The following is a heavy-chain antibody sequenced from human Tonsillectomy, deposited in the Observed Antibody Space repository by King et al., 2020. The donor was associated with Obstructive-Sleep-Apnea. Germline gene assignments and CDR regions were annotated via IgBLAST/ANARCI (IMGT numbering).Heavy chain of an antibody. V-gene: IGHV3-30*04. Sequence: HVQLVESGGGVVQPGRSLRLSCAASGFTFSSYAMHWVRQAPGKGLEWVAGISYDGRDKYYADSVKGRFTISRDNSRDTLFLQMNSLRAEDTAVYYCARGVGEYFDWFRYDCWGQGTLVTVSS. CDR2: ISYDGRDK. CDR1: GFTFSSYA. CDR3: ARGVGEYFDWFRYDC. J-gene: IGHJ4*02. D-gene: IGHD3-9*01.